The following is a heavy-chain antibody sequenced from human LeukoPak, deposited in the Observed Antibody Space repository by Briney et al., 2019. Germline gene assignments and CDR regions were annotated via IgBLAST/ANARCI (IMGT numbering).Heavy chain of an antibody. CDR1: GYTFTSYG. CDR2: ISAYNGNT. CDR3: ARERERSYSNYAWFDP. Sequence: ASVKVSFKASGYTFTSYGISWVRQDPGQGLERMGGISAYNGNTNYAQKLQGRVTMTTDTSTSTAYMELRSLRSDDTAVYYCARERERSYSNYAWFDPWGQGTLVTVSS. V-gene: IGHV1-18*01. J-gene: IGHJ5*02. D-gene: IGHD4-11*01.